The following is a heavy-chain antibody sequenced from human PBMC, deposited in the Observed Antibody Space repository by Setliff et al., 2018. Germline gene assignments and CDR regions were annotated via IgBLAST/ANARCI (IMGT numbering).Heavy chain of an antibody. D-gene: IGHD3-22*01. CDR2: IIPIFGTT. V-gene: IGHV1-69*05. J-gene: IGHJ3*02. Sequence: ASVKVSCKASGGSFSTHAISWARQAPGQGLEWMGVIIPIFGTTNNAQKFQGRVTMTRDTSTSTVYMDMSSLRSEDTAVYYCARDVFPYHYEGAFDIWGQGTMVTVS. CDR3: ARDVFPYHYEGAFDI. CDR1: GGSFSTHA.